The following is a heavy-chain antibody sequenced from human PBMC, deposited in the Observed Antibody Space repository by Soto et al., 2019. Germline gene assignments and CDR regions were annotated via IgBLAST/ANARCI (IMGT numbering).Heavy chain of an antibody. CDR3: ARVPSCHTRGYPQFVF. V-gene: IGHV4-61*01. CDR1: GDSVRSGSNY. CDR2: IFHTGST. Sequence: SETLSLTCTVSGDSVRSGSNYWSWIRQPPGKGLHWIGYIFHTGSTNYNPSLKSRVTMSVDTSKNQFSLKLSSVTAADTAVYYCARVPSCHTRGYPQFVFLGQGALDTVSS. D-gene: IGHD3-22*01. J-gene: IGHJ4*02.